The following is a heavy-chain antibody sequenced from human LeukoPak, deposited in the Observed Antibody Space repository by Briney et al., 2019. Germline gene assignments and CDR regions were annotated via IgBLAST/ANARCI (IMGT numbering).Heavy chain of an antibody. CDR2: ISGDGGSA. J-gene: IGHJ5*02. CDR1: GFTFTKYA. Sequence: GGSLRLSCAASGFTFTKYAMSWVRQAPGKGLEWVSAISGDGGSAYYGDSVKGRFTISRDNSKNTLWLQMNSLRADDTAVYYCAKGYNNYFDPWGQGTLVTVSS. D-gene: IGHD5-18*01. CDR3: AKGYNNYFDP. V-gene: IGHV3-23*01.